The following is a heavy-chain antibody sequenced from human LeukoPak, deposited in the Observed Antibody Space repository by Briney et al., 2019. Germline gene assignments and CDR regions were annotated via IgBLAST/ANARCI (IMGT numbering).Heavy chain of an antibody. D-gene: IGHD3-10*01. CDR3: ARDLDLGGFGEFGTDDAFDI. CDR2: IYTNGGT. CDR1: GGSISSYY. V-gene: IGHV4-4*07. J-gene: IGHJ3*02. Sequence: KPSETLSLTCTVSGGSISSYYWSWIRQPAGKGLEWIGRIYTNGGTNYNPSLKSRVTMSVDTSKNQFSLKLSSVTAADTAVYYCARDLDLGGFGEFGTDDAFDIWGQGTMVTVSS.